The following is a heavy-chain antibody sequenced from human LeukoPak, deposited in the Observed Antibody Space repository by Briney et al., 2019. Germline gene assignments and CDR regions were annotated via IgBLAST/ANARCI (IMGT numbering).Heavy chain of an antibody. CDR3: TRGSAFDI. Sequence: SQTLSLTSAISGDSVSSNSASWNWIRLSPSRGLEWLGRTYYRSKWYNDYARSVAGRITINPDTSKNQFSLQLNSVTPEDTAVYYCTRGSAFDIWGQGTMVTVSS. CDR2: TYYRSKWYN. CDR1: GDSVSSNSAS. V-gene: IGHV6-1*01. J-gene: IGHJ3*02.